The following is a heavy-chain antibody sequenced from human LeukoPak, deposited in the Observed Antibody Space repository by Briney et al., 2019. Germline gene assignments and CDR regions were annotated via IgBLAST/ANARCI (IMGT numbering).Heavy chain of an antibody. V-gene: IGHV1-69*04. D-gene: IGHD5-18*01. Sequence: ASVKVSCKASGGTFISYAISWVRQAPGQGLEWMGRIIPILGIANYAQKFQGRVTITADKSTSTACMELSSLRSEDTAVYYCARVDTAMVTIVSYYGMDVWGQGTTVTVSS. CDR2: IIPILGIA. J-gene: IGHJ6*02. CDR1: GGTFISYA. CDR3: ARVDTAMVTIVSYYGMDV.